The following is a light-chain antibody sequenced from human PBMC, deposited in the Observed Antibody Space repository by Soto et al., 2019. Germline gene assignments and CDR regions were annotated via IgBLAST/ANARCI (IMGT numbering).Light chain of an antibody. V-gene: IGLV2-23*01. CDR1: SSFVGSYTL. J-gene: IGLJ2*01. Sequence: QSALTQPASVSGSPGQSITISCTGSSSFVGSYTLVSWYQQHPGTAPKVMIFEGSRRPSGVPDRFSGSSSGNTASLTISGLQAEDEAEYYCCSYADTRTSVIFGGGTQLTVL. CDR3: CSYADTRTSVI. CDR2: EGS.